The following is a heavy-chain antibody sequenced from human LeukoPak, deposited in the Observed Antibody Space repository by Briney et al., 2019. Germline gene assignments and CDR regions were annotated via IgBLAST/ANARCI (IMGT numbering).Heavy chain of an antibody. CDR1: GFTFSSYS. CDR2: ISSNSSTI. J-gene: IGHJ3*01. CDR3: ARVSLEWRDAFDV. D-gene: IGHD3-3*01. V-gene: IGHV3-48*01. Sequence: GGSLRLSCAASGFTFSSYSMNWVRQAPGKGLEWVSYISSNSSTIYYADSVRGRFTISRDNAKNSLYLQMNSLRAEDTAVYYCARVSLEWRDAFDVWGQGTMVTVSS.